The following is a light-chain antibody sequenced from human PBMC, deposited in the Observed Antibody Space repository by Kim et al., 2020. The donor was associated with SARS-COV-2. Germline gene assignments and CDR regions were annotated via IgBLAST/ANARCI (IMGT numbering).Light chain of an antibody. V-gene: IGKV3-11*01. J-gene: IGKJ4*01. CDR2: DAS. Sequence: EIVLTQSPATLSLSPGERATLSCRASQSVSKSLGWYQQKTGQAPRLLIYDASNRATGIPARFSGSGSGTDFTLTISSLEPEDFAVYYCQQRSNSPLTFGRGTKLDIK. CDR3: QQRSNSPLT. CDR1: QSVSKS.